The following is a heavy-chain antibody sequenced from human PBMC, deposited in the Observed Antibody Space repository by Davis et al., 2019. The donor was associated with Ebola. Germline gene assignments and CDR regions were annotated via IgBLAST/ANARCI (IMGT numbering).Heavy chain of an antibody. V-gene: IGHV4-4*02. CDR2: FYPSGVN. CDR1: NGSVSSNNW. J-gene: IGHJ3*02. D-gene: IGHD4-17*01. CDR3: ARTKARNTYGDFIDAFDI. Sequence: PSETLSLTCTVSNGSVSSNNWWRWVRQSPEQGLEWIGDFYPSGVNNYNPSLRSRVTMSVDKSKNQFSLKVTSVTAADTAVYYCARTKARNTYGDFIDAFDIWGQGTTVTVSS.